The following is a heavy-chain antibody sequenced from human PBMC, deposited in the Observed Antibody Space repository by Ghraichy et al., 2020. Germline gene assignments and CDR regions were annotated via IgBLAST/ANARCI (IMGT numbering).Heavy chain of an antibody. J-gene: IGHJ4*02. V-gene: IGHV3-53*01. CDR2: IYSRGAT. CDR3: GRRGDSGPGYY. D-gene: IGHD2-21*01. Sequence: VSLIYSRGATFYADSVKGRFTISSDSSENTLYLQLTNLRVEDTALYYCGRRGDSGPGYYWGQGTLVTVSS.